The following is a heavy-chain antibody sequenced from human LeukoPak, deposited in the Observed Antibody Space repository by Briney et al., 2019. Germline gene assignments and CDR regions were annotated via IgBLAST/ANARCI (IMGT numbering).Heavy chain of an antibody. J-gene: IGHJ5*02. CDR1: GGSISSYY. Sequence: SETLSLTCTVSGGSISSYYWSWIRQPPGKGLEWIGYIYYGGSTNYNPSLKSRVTISVDTSKNQFSLKLSSVTAADTAVYYCAREGDMVRGVDWFDPLGPGNPGHRLL. CDR3: AREGDMVRGVDWFDP. CDR2: IYYGGST. V-gene: IGHV4-59*01. D-gene: IGHD3-10*01.